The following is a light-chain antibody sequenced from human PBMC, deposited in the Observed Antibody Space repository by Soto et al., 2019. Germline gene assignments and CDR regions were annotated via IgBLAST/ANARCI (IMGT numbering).Light chain of an antibody. CDR1: SSDVGSYNI. CDR3: CSYAPSTTIVV. CDR2: EGS. J-gene: IGLJ2*01. Sequence: QSALTQPASVSGSPGQAITISCTGTSSDVGSYNIVSWYQQHPGKAPKLIIYEGSKRPSGISNRFSGSKSGNTASLTISGLAAEDAAVYFYCSYAPSTTIVVFGGGTKLTVL. V-gene: IGLV2-23*03.